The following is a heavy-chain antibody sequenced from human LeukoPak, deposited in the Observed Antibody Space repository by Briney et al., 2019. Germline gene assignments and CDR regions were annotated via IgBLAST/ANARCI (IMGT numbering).Heavy chain of an antibody. Sequence: GGSLRLSCAASGFTFSSYWMSWVRQAPGKGLEWVANIKQDGSEKYYVDSVKGRFTISRDNAKNSLYLQMNSLGAEDTAVYYCARVHKLRYFDWLSGGYGMDVWGQGTTVTVSS. J-gene: IGHJ6*02. D-gene: IGHD3-9*01. V-gene: IGHV3-7*05. CDR2: IKQDGSEK. CDR1: GFTFSSYW. CDR3: ARVHKLRYFDWLSGGYGMDV.